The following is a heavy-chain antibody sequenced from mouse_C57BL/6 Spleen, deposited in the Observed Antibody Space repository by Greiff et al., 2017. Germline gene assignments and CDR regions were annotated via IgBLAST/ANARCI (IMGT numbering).Heavy chain of an antibody. J-gene: IGHJ1*03. Sequence: QVTLKVSGPGILQPSQTLSLTCSFSGFSLSTFGMGVGWIRQPSGKGLEWLAHIWWDDDKYYNPALKSRLTVSKDTSKNQVFLKIANVDTADTATYYCARISDYYGSRIGYFEVWGTGTTVTVSS. V-gene: IGHV8-8*01. CDR2: IWWDDDK. CDR1: GFSLSTFGMG. D-gene: IGHD1-1*01. CDR3: ARISDYYGSRIGYFEV.